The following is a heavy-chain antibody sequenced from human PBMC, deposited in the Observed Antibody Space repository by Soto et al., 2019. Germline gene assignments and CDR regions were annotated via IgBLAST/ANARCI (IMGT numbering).Heavy chain of an antibody. CDR3: ARVVDYGDYVYFDY. J-gene: IGHJ4*02. V-gene: IGHV1-2*02. D-gene: IGHD4-17*01. Sequence: ASVKVSCKASGYTFTGYYMHWVRQAPGQGLEWMGWINPNSGGTNYAQKFQGRVTMTRDTSISTAYMELSRLRSDDTAVYYCARVVDYGDYVYFDYWGQGTLVTVSS. CDR1: GYTFTGYY. CDR2: INPNSGGT.